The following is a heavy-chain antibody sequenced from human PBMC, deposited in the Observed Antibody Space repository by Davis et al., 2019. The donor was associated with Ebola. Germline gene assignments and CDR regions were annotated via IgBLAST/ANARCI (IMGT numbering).Heavy chain of an antibody. V-gene: IGHV5-10-1*01. CDR2: IDPSDSYT. CDR1: GFTFTNYW. CDR3: ARNLPSSIGGGNAFDI. J-gene: IGHJ3*02. Sequence: GESLKISCQGVGFTFTNYWISWVRQMPGKGLEWMGRIDPSDSYTSYSPSFQGHVTISADKSIRTAYLQWSSLKASDTAVYYCARNLPSSIGGGNAFDIWGQGTMVTVSS. D-gene: IGHD2-2*01.